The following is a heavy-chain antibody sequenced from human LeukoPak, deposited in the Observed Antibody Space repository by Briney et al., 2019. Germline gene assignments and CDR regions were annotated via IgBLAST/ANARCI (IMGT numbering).Heavy chain of an antibody. V-gene: IGHV4-4*07. D-gene: IGHD3-22*01. CDR1: GGSISSYY. Sequence: SETLSLTCTVSGGSISSYYWSWIRQPAGKGLEWIGRIYTSGSNNYNPSLKSRVTMSVDTSKNQFSLKLSSVTAADTAVYYCTRGSIAYYYMDVWGKGTTVTISS. CDR2: IYTSGSN. J-gene: IGHJ6*03. CDR3: TRGSIAYYYMDV.